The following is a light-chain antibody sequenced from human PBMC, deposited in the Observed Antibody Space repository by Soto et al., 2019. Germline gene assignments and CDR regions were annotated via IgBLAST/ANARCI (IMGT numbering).Light chain of an antibody. Sequence: QSVLTQPASVSGSPGQSITISCTGTSSDVGGYNYVSWYQHHPGKAPKLMIYEVSNRPSGVSNRFSGSKSGNTASLTISGLQAEDEADYYCSSYTISSPYVFGTGTKLTVL. J-gene: IGLJ1*01. CDR1: SSDVGGYNY. CDR3: SSYTISSPYV. CDR2: EVS. V-gene: IGLV2-14*01.